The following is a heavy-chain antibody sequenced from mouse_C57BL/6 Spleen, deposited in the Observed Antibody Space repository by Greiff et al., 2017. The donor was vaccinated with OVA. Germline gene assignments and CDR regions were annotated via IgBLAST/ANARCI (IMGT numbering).Heavy chain of an antibody. Sequence: VQLQESGPGLVQPSQSLSITCTVSGFSLTSYGVHWVRQSPGKGLEWLGVIWRGGSTDYNAAFMSRLSITKDNSKSQVFFKMNSLQADDTAIYYCAKNDDYDGGDYFDYWGQGTTLTVSS. D-gene: IGHD2-4*01. V-gene: IGHV2-5*01. J-gene: IGHJ2*01. CDR1: GFSLTSYG. CDR2: IWRGGST. CDR3: AKNDDYDGGDYFDY.